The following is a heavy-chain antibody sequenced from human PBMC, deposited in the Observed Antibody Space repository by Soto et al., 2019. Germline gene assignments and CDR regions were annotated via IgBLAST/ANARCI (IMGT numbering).Heavy chain of an antibody. CDR1: GFTFSSYG. V-gene: IGHV3-30*18. D-gene: IGHD3-3*01. CDR3: AKAIITYYDFWSRYYSYNYYYGMDV. CDR2: ISYDGSNK. Sequence: QVQLVESGGGVVQPGRSLRLSCAASGFTFSSYGMHWVRQAPGKGLEWVAVISYDGSNKYYADSVKGRFTISRDNSKNTLYLQKNSLRAEDTAVYYCAKAIITYYDFWSRYYSYNYYYGMDVWGQGTTVTVSS. J-gene: IGHJ6*02.